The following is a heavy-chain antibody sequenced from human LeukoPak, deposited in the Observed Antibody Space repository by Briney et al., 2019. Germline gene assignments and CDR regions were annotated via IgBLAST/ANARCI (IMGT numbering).Heavy chain of an antibody. Sequence: GGSLRLSCAASGFTFSSSGMYWVRQAPGKGLEWVAFIRYDGRNKYYADSVKGRFTISRDNSKNTLYLQMNSLRAEDTAVYYCARDRGYSGYEFDHWGQGTLVTVSS. CDR1: GFTFSSSG. V-gene: IGHV3-30*02. D-gene: IGHD5-12*01. J-gene: IGHJ4*02. CDR3: ARDRGYSGYEFDH. CDR2: IRYDGRNK.